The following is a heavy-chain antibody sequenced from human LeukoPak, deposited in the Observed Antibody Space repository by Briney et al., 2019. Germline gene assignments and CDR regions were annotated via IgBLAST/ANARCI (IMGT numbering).Heavy chain of an antibody. CDR2: ISGSGGST. D-gene: IGHD5-24*01. CDR1: GFTVSSNF. J-gene: IGHJ4*02. CDR3: AKENGYNYYFDY. V-gene: IGHV3-23*01. Sequence: PGGSLRLSCAASGFTVSSNFMSWVRQAPGKGLEWVSAISGSGGSTNYADSVKGRFTISRDNSKNTLYLQVNSLRAEDTAVYYCAKENGYNYYFDYWGQGTLVTVSS.